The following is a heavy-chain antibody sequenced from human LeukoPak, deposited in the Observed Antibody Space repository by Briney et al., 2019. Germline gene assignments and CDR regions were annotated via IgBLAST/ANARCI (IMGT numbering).Heavy chain of an antibody. Sequence: SETLSLTCAVYGGSFSGYYWSWIRQPPGKGLEWIGETNHSGSTNYNPSLKSRVTISVDTSKNQFSLKLSSVTAAGTAVYYCARGRDIVVVPAAMSFDYWGQGTLVTVSP. V-gene: IGHV4-34*01. CDR2: TNHSGST. CDR1: GGSFSGYY. J-gene: IGHJ4*02. CDR3: ARGRDIVVVPAAMSFDY. D-gene: IGHD2-2*01.